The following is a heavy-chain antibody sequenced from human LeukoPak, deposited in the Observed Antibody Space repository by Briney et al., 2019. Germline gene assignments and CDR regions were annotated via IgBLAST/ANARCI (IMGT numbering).Heavy chain of an antibody. D-gene: IGHD5-12*01. CDR1: GYTFTSYG. J-gene: IGHJ4*02. V-gene: IGHV1-69*13. CDR2: IIPIFGTA. CDR3: ARLPDIVATISVDY. Sequence: SVKVSCKASGYTFTSYGISWVRQAPGQGLEWMGGIIPIFGTANYAQKFQGRVTITADESTSTAYMELSSLRSEDTAVYYCARLPDIVATISVDYWGQGTLVTVSS.